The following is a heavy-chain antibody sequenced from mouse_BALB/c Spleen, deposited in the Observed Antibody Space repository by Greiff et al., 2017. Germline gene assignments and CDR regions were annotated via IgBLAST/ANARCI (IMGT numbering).Heavy chain of an antibody. CDR3: KVYERAY. Sequence: VQLQQSGAELVRPGASVTLSCKASGYTFTDYEMHWVKQTPVHGLEWIGAIDPETGGTAYNQKFKGKATLTADKSSSTAYMELRSLTSEDSAVYYCKVYERAYWGQGTLVTVSA. J-gene: IGHJ3*01. D-gene: IGHD1-3*01. V-gene: IGHV1-15*01. CDR2: IDPETGGT. CDR1: GYTFTDYE.